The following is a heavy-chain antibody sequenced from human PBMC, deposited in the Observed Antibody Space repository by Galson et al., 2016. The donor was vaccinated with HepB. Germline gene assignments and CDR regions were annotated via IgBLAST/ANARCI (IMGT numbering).Heavy chain of an antibody. CDR1: GFTFSNYV. CDR2: ISGSGTNT. V-gene: IGHV3-23*01. D-gene: IGHD2-21*02. J-gene: IGHJ6*02. CDR3: AKSLLGVTLVSYYYGMDV. Sequence: LRLSCAASGFTFSNYVMNWVRQAPGKGLGWVSAISGSGTNTYYEDSVKGRFTISRDNSKNTLFLQMNSLRAEDTAVYYCAKSLLGVTLVSYYYGMDVWGQGTTVTASS.